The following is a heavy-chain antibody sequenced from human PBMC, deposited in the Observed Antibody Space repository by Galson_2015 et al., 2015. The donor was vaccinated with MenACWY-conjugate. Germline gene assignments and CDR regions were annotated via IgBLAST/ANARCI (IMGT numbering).Heavy chain of an antibody. D-gene: IGHD6-13*01. CDR2: ISNDRRHI. CDR3: ARDHIYCSSSRSCYPVFDY. V-gene: IGHV3-21*01. CDR1: GFTFSIYS. Sequence: SLRLSCAASGFTFSIYSMNWVRQAPGKGLEWVSSISNDRRHIYYADSVTGQFTISRDNAKSSLHLQMNNLRVEDTAAYFCARDHIYCSSSRSCYPVFDYWGQGTLVTVSS. J-gene: IGHJ4*02.